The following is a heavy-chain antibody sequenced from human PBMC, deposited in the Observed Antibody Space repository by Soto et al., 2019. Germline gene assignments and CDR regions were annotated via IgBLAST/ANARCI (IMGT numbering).Heavy chain of an antibody. Sequence: ASVKVSCKASGGTFSSYAISWVRQAPGQGLEWMGGIIPIFGTANYAQKFQGRVTITADKSTSTAYMELSSLRSEDTAVYYCARSGFTIFGVVIETKPGTYYYYGMDVWGQGTTVTVS. V-gene: IGHV1-69*06. CDR3: ARSGFTIFGVVIETKPGTYYYYGMDV. J-gene: IGHJ6*02. CDR1: GGTFSSYA. D-gene: IGHD3-3*01. CDR2: IIPIFGTA.